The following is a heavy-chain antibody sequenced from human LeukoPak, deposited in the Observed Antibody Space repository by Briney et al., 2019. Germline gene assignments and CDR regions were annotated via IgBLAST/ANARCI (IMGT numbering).Heavy chain of an antibody. J-gene: IGHJ6*03. CDR3: ARSGTHTYYFYYMDA. V-gene: IGHV3-21*01. D-gene: IGHD1-26*01. Sequence: GGSLRLSCTVSGFTFSNYNLNWVRQAPGKGLEWVPSISSGSSYIYYADSVKGRFTISRDNAKNSLYLQMNSLRAEDSAIYYCARSGTHTYYFYYMDAWGKGTTVTVSS. CDR1: GFTFSNYN. CDR2: ISSGSSYI.